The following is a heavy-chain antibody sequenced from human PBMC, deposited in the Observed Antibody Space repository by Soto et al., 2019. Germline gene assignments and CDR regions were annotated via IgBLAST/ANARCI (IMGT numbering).Heavy chain of an antibody. CDR1: GVMFSSYG. D-gene: IGHD4-4*01. CDR3: ARAPGLQYHIDY. Sequence: GGSLRLSCAASGVMFSSYGRHWVRQAPGRGLEWVAVISYDGSNMFYADSVKGRFTISRDNSKNTLYLQMNSLRPEDTAVYYCARAPGLQYHIDYWGQGSLVTVSS. J-gene: IGHJ4*02. V-gene: IGHV3-30*04. CDR2: ISYDGSNM.